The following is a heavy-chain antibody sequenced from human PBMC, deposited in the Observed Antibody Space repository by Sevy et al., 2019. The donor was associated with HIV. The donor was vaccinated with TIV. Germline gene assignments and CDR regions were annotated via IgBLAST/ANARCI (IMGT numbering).Heavy chain of an antibody. D-gene: IGHD4-4*01. J-gene: IGHJ4*02. CDR3: VRVTPDEDGTTLDS. CDR1: GFIFSNFG. Sequence: GGSLRLSCAASGFIFSNFGINWVRQAPGKGLEWVAIIWHDGTKKHYLESVKGRFTISRDNSKNTVYLQINSLRVEDSGTYYCVRVTPDEDGTTLDSWGLGTLVTVSS. CDR2: IWHDGTKK. V-gene: IGHV3-33*01.